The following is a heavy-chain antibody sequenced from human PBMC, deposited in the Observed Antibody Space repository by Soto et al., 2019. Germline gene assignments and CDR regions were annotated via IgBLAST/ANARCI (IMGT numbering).Heavy chain of an antibody. J-gene: IGHJ4*02. CDR1: SGSISSEQR. Sequence: QMQLQESGPGLVKPSETLFLICTVSSGSISSEQRWTWVRQPPGKGLEWIGEIHHSGITNENPSLRSRVTMSVDKSKNQFSLKLNSVTAADTAVYFCARSFGWYAIDHWGQGTLVIVSS. V-gene: IGHV4-4*02. CDR3: ARSFGWYAIDH. D-gene: IGHD6-19*01. CDR2: IHHSGIT.